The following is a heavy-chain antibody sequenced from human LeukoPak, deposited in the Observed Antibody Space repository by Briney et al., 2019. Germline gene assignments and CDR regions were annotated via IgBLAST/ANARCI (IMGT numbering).Heavy chain of an antibody. CDR2: IKQDGTDK. J-gene: IGHJ6*04. CDR3: AELGITMIGGV. V-gene: IGHV3-7*01. CDR1: GFTFSSYW. Sequence: GGSLRLSCAASGFTFSSYWMSWVRQAPGKGLEWVANIKQDGTDKYYVDSVRGRFTISRDNAKNSLYLQMNSLGVEDTAVYYCAELGITMIGGVWGKGTTVTISS. D-gene: IGHD3-10*02.